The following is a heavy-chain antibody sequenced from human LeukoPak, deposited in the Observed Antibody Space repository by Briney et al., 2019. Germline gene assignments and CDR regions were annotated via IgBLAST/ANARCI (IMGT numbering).Heavy chain of an antibody. D-gene: IGHD4-17*01. J-gene: IGHJ4*02. V-gene: IGHV1-2*02. CDR1: GYTLTVYY. CDR2: INPNSGGT. Sequence: ASVKVSCKASGYTLTVYYMHWVRQAPGQGLEWMGWINPNSGGTNYAQKFQGRVTMTRDTSISTAYVELSRLRSDDTAVYYCARDLLTTVTTGYWGQGTLVTVSS. CDR3: ARDLLTTVTTGY.